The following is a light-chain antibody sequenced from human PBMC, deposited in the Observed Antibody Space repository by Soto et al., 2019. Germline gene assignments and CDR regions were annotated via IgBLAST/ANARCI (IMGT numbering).Light chain of an antibody. J-gene: IGLJ1*01. V-gene: IGLV2-14*03. CDR1: SSDVGLYDY. CDR3: SSYTSGSSHYV. CDR2: GVT. Sequence: QSVLTQPAAVSGSPGQSITISCTGTSSDVGLYDYVSWYQQHPGKAPKLIIYGVTNRPSGVSNRFSGSKSGNTASLTISGLQAEDEADYHCSSYTSGSSHYVFGTGTKVTVL.